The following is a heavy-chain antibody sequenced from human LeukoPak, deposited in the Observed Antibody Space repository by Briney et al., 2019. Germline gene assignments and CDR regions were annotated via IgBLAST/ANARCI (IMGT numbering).Heavy chain of an antibody. Sequence: PGGSLRLSCAASGFTFSSYGMSWVRQAPGKGLEGVSAISGSGGSTYYADSVKGRFTISRDNSKNTLYLQMNSLRAEDTAVYYCAKGVMRIMVRGPQLSDYWGQGTLVTVSS. V-gene: IGHV3-23*01. CDR2: ISGSGGST. J-gene: IGHJ4*02. D-gene: IGHD3-10*01. CDR3: AKGVMRIMVRGPQLSDY. CDR1: GFTFSSYG.